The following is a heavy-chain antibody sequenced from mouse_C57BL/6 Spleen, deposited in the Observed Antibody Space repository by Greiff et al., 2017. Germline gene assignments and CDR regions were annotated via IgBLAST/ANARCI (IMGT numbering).Heavy chain of an antibody. CDR3: SPSYYGSSPYYAMDY. CDR1: GYTFTSYW. CDR2: IYPGSGST. J-gene: IGHJ4*01. V-gene: IGHV1-55*01. Sequence: QVQLQQPGAELVKPGASVKMSCKASGYTFTSYWITWVKQRPGQGLEWIGDIYPGSGSTNYNEKFKSKATLTVDTSSSTAYMQLSSLTSEDSAVYYCSPSYYGSSPYYAMDYWGQGTSVTVSS. D-gene: IGHD1-1*01.